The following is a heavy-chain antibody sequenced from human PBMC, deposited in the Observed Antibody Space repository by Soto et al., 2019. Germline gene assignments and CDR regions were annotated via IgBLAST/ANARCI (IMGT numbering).Heavy chain of an antibody. CDR3: TREPYYYDSSGSPYYFDY. V-gene: IGHV3-49*03. Sequence: LRLSCTASGFTFGDYAMSWFRQAPGKGLEWVGFIRSKAYGGTTEYAASVKGRFTISRDDSKSIAYLQMNSLKTEDTAVYYCTREPYYYDSSGSPYYFDYWGQGTLVTVSS. CDR2: IRSKAYGGTT. J-gene: IGHJ4*02. CDR1: GFTFGDYA. D-gene: IGHD3-22*01.